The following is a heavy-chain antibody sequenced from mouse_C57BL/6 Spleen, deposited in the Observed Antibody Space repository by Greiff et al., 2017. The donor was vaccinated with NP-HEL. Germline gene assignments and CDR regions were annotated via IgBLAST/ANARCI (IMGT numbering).Heavy chain of an antibody. D-gene: IGHD2-1*01. Sequence: QVQLQQSGAELVKPGASVKMSCKASGYTFTSYWITWVKQRPGQGLEWIGDIYPGSGSTNYNEKFKSKATLTVDTSSSTAYMQLSSLTSENSAVYYCARSNYPYAMDYWGQGTSVTVSS. CDR2: IYPGSGST. CDR3: ARSNYPYAMDY. J-gene: IGHJ4*01. CDR1: GYTFTSYW. V-gene: IGHV1-55*01.